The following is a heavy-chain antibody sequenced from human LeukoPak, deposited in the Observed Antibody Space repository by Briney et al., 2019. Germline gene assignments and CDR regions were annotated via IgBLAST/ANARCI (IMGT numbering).Heavy chain of an antibody. V-gene: IGHV4-34*01. CDR3: ARGSFPNLERYFELGRGAYYFDY. J-gene: IGHJ4*02. Sequence: SETLSLTSAVYGGSFSGYYWSWIRQPPGKGLEWIGEINHSGSINYNPSLKSRVTISVDTSKNQFSLKLTSVTAADTAVYYCARGSFPNLERYFELGRGAYYFDYWGQGTLVTVSS. CDR1: GGSFSGYY. CDR2: INHSGSI. D-gene: IGHD3-9*01.